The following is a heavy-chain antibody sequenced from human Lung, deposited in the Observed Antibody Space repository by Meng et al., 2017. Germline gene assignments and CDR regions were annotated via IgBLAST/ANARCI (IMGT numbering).Heavy chain of an antibody. CDR2: INHSGST. V-gene: IGHV4-34*01. CDR3: ARGPTTMAHDFDY. Sequence: QVQLQQWGAGRLTPSETLSLTCVVSGGSFSDYYWSWIRQPPGKGLEWIGEINHSGSTNYNPSLESRATISVDTSQNNLSLKLSSVTAADSAVYYCARGPTTMAHDFDYWGQGTLVTVSS. J-gene: IGHJ4*02. CDR1: GGSFSDYY. D-gene: IGHD4-11*01.